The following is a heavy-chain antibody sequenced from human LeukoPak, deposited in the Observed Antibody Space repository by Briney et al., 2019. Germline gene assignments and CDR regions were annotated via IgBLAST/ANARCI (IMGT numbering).Heavy chain of an antibody. D-gene: IGHD6-13*01. CDR3: ARGAAAGTVFDY. J-gene: IGHJ4*02. Sequence: LSETLSLTCAVYGGSFSGYYWSWIRQPPGKGLEWIGEINHSGSTNYNPSLKSRVTISVDTSKNQFSLKLSSVTAADTAVYYCARGAAAGTVFDYWGQGTLVTLSS. V-gene: IGHV4-34*01. CDR2: INHSGST. CDR1: GGSFSGYY.